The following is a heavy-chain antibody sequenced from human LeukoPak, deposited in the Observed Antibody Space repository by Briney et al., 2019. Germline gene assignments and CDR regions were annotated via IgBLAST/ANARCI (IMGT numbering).Heavy chain of an antibody. J-gene: IGHJ4*02. CDR1: GGSISSGDYY. V-gene: IGHV4-39*01. CDR3: AITGGTYDFWSGYPMDY. D-gene: IGHD3-3*01. CDR2: IYYSGST. Sequence: SGTLSLTCTVSGGSISSGDYYWSWIRQPPGKGLEWIGSIYYSGSTYYNPSLKSRVTISVDTSKNQFSLKLSSVTAADTAVYYCAITGGTYDFWSGYPMDYWGQGTLVTVSS.